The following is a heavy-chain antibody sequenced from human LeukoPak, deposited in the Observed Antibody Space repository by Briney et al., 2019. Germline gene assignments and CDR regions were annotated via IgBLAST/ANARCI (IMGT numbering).Heavy chain of an antibody. CDR2: IYYSGST. CDR3: ADSWYRYYYGMDV. V-gene: IGHV4-39*01. Sequence: GSLRLSCAASGFTFSSYAMSWIRQPPGKGLEWIGSIYYSGSTYYNPSLKSRVTISVDTSKNQFSLKLSSVTAADTAVYYCADSWYRYYYGMDVWGQGTTVTVSS. CDR1: GFTFSSYA. D-gene: IGHD6-13*01. J-gene: IGHJ6*02.